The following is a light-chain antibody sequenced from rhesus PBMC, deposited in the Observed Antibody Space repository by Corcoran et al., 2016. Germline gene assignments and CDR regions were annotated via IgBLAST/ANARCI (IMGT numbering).Light chain of an antibody. J-gene: IGKJ4*01. Sequence: DIQMTQSPSSLSASVGDRVTITCRASENVNNYLNWYQQKPGKAHKRLIYKASTLQSGVPSRSSGSGSGTDYTFTISRLKPEDVATYYFQHGFGTPLTFGGGTKVEIK. V-gene: IGKV1-74*01. CDR2: KAS. CDR1: ENVNNY. CDR3: QHGFGTPLT.